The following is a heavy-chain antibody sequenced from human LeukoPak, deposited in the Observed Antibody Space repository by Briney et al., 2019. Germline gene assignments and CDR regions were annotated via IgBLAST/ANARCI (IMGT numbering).Heavy chain of an antibody. D-gene: IGHD5-18*01. CDR2: INHSGST. J-gene: IGHJ4*02. CDR3: ARRGYSYGPREYFDY. V-gene: IGHV4-34*01. Sequence: SETLSLTCAVYGGSFSGYYWSWIRQPPGKGLEWIGEINHSGSTNYNPSLKSRVTISVDTSKNQFSLKLSSVTAADTAVYYCARRGYSYGPREYFDYWGQGTLVTVSS. CDR1: GGSFSGYY.